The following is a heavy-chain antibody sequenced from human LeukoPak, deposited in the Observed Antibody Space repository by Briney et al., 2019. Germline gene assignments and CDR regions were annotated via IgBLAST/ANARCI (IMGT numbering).Heavy chain of an antibody. Sequence: PSETLSLTCTVSGGSISSYYWSWIRQPAGKGLEWIGRIYTSGSTNYNPSLKSRVTMSVDTSKNQFSLKLNSVTAADTAVYYCARVYYYDSSDYYDTSCFDYWGQGTLVTVSS. CDR3: ARVYYYDSSDYYDTSCFDY. J-gene: IGHJ4*02. V-gene: IGHV4-4*07. CDR1: GGSISSYY. D-gene: IGHD3-22*01. CDR2: IYTSGST.